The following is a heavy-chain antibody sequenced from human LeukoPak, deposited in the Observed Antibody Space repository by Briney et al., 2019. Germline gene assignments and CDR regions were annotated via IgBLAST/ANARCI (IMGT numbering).Heavy chain of an antibody. CDR1: GGTFSSYA. Sequence: EASVKVSCKASGGTFSSYAISWVRQAPGQGLEWVGGIIPIFGTANYAQKFQGRVTITADESTSTAYMELSSLRSEDTAVYYCARRPYCSSTSCKLLFDYWGQGTLVTVSS. CDR2: IIPIFGTA. V-gene: IGHV1-69*13. D-gene: IGHD2-2*01. J-gene: IGHJ4*02. CDR3: ARRPYCSSTSCKLLFDY.